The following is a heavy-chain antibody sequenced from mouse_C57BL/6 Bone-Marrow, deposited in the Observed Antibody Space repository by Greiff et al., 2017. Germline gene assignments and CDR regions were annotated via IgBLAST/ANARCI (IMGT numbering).Heavy chain of an antibody. V-gene: IGHV1-69*01. CDR1: GYTFTSYW. J-gene: IGHJ2*01. D-gene: IGHD2-12*01. Sequence: VQLQQPGAELVMPGASVKLSCKASGYTFTSYWMHWVKQRPGQGLEWIGELDPSDSYTNYNQKFKGKSTLPVDKSSSAAYMPLSSLTSEDSAVYYCARGNDRFDYWGQGTTLTVAS. CDR3: ARGNDRFDY. CDR2: LDPSDSYT.